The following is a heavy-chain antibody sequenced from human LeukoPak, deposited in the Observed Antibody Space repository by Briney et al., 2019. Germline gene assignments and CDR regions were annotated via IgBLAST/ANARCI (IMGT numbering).Heavy chain of an antibody. CDR3: ARVDGGNLRAFDI. CDR1: GGSISSGGYD. CDR2: IYYSGST. J-gene: IGHJ3*02. Sequence: SETLSLTCTVSGGSISSGGYDWSRIRQHPGKGLEWIGYIYYSGSTYYNPSLKSRVTISVDTSKNQFSLKLSSVTAADTAVYYCARVDGGNLRAFDIWGQGTMVTVSS. D-gene: IGHD4-23*01. V-gene: IGHV4-31*03.